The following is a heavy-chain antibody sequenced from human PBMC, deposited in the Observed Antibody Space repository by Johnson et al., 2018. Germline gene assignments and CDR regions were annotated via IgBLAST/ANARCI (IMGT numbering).Heavy chain of an antibody. CDR3: ARDGTGYSSSWYGDYYYYMDV. V-gene: IGHV3-30-3*01. D-gene: IGHD6-13*01. J-gene: IGHJ6*03. Sequence: QVQLVQSGGGLVQPGGSLRLSCAASGFTFSSYAMHWVRQAPGKGLEWVAVISYDGSNKYYADSVKGRITISRDNSKNTLYLQMNSLRAEDTAVYYCARDGTGYSSSWYGDYYYYMDVWGKVTTVTVSS. CDR1: GFTFSSYA. CDR2: ISYDGSNK.